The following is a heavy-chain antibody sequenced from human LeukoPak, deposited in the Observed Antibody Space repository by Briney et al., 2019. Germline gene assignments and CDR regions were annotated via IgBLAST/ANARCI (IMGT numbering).Heavy chain of an antibody. CDR1: GYTFTSYF. D-gene: IGHD3-22*01. V-gene: IGHV1-46*03. J-gene: IGHJ4*02. Sequence: GASVKVSCKASGYTFTSYFMHWVGQAPGQGLEWMGIINPSGGSTSYAQKFQGRVTMTRDTSTSTVYMELSSLRSEDTAVYYCARESDYDSSGCPTVPFDYWGQGTLVTVSS. CDR3: ARESDYDSSGCPTVPFDY. CDR2: INPSGGST.